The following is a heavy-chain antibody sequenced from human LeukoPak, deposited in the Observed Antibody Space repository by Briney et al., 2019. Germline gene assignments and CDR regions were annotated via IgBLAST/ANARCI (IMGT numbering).Heavy chain of an antibody. D-gene: IGHD1-26*01. Sequence: GGALRLSCAAPGFTFSSYSMNWVRQAPGKGLGWVSYISSSSSTIYYADSVKGRFTISRDNAKNSLYLQMNSLRAEDTAVYYCARGGWELNDAFDIWGQGTMVTVSS. V-gene: IGHV3-48*04. CDR3: ARGGWELNDAFDI. J-gene: IGHJ3*02. CDR2: ISSSSSTI. CDR1: GFTFSSYS.